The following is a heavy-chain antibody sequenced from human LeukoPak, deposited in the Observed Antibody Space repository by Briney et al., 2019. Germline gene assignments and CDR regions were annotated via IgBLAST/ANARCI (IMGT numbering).Heavy chain of an antibody. V-gene: IGHV3-74*01. CDR1: GFTFSNYW. J-gene: IGHJ5*02. CDR2: INTDGSST. CDR3: ARLKGS. Sequence: PGGSLRLSCAASGFTFSNYWMHWVRQAPGKGLVWVSRINTDGSSTDYADSVKGRFTISRDNPKNTLYLQMNSLRAEDAAVYYCARLKGSWGQGTLVTVSS.